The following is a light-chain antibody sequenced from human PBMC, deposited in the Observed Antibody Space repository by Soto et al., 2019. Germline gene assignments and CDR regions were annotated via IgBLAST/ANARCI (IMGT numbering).Light chain of an antibody. Sequence: QSVLTQPPSASGSPGQSVTISCIGTSSDVGGYDYVSWYQQHPGKAPKLIISEVSKRPSGVPDRFSGSKSGNTASLTVSGLQAEDGADYYCTSYAGNNNFCVFGTGTKLTVL. CDR3: TSYAGNNNFCV. CDR1: SSDVGGYDY. V-gene: IGLV2-8*01. CDR2: EVS. J-gene: IGLJ1*01.